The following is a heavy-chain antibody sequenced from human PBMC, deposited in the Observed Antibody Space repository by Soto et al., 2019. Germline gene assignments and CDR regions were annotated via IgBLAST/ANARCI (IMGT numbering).Heavy chain of an antibody. V-gene: IGHV4-31*03. CDR2: IYYSGST. Sequence: SETLSLTCTFSGGSISSCGFYWTWIRQHPGKGLEWIGYIYYSGSTYYNPSLKSRVTISVDTSKNQFSLNLNSVTAADTAVYYCARDGSGIEYFQHWGQGTLVTVSS. D-gene: IGHD3-10*01. J-gene: IGHJ1*01. CDR1: GGSISSCGFY. CDR3: ARDGSGIEYFQH.